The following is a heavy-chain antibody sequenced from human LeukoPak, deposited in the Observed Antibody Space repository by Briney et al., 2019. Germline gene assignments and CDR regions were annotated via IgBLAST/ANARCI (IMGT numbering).Heavy chain of an antibody. CDR2: IYPGDSDT. Sequence: GQSLKISCKGSGYTFTSYWIGWVRQMPGKGLEWMGIIYPGDSDTRYSPSFQGQVTISADKSISTAYLQWSSLKASDTAMYYCARHVHDLWFGELLRADAFDIWGQGTMVTVSS. D-gene: IGHD3-10*01. V-gene: IGHV5-51*01. J-gene: IGHJ3*02. CDR3: ARHVHDLWFGELLRADAFDI. CDR1: GYTFTSYW.